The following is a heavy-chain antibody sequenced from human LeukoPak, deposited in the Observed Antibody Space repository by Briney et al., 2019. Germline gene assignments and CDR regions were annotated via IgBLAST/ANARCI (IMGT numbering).Heavy chain of an antibody. J-gene: IGHJ5*02. Sequence: ASETLSLTCTVSGDSISTYHWSWIRQPPGTGLEWIGYISSTGSTNYNPSLKSRVTISVDTSKNQFSLKLSSVTAADTAVYYCARLVTGKTNWFDPWGQGTLVTVSS. CDR1: GDSISTYH. V-gene: IGHV4-4*09. D-gene: IGHD1-14*01. CDR3: ARLVTGKTNWFDP. CDR2: ISSTGST.